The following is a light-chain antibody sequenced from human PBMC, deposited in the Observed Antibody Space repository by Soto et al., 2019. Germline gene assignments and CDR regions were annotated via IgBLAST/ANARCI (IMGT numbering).Light chain of an antibody. Sequence: QSALTQPASVSGSPGQSITISCTGPSSDVGSYNLVSWYQQHPGKAPKHMIYEGSKRPSGVSNRFSGSKSGNTASLTISGLEAEDEGDYYCCSYAGSSSHVVLGGGTNLTVL. CDR3: CSYAGSSSHVV. J-gene: IGLJ2*01. CDR2: EGS. V-gene: IGLV2-23*01. CDR1: SSDVGSYNL.